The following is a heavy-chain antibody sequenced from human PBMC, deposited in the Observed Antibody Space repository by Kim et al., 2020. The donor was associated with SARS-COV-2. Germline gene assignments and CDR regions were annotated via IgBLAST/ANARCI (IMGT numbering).Heavy chain of an antibody. Sequence: SETLSLTCTVSGGFISSSYDWGWIRQPPGTGLEWIASISYRGSTYYNPSLKSRVTISVDTSKNQFSLQLASVTAADTAIYYCASHVAFWRRFYYWGQGSL. CDR3: ASHVAFWRRFYY. V-gene: IGHV4-39*01. CDR2: ISYRGST. J-gene: IGHJ4*02. CDR1: GGFISSSYD.